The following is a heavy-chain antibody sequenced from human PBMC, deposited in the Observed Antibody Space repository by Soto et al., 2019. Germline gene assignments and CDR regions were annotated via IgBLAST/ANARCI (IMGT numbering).Heavy chain of an antibody. Sequence: GASLRLSCTASGFTFSSYGMHWVRQAPGKGLEWVAVISYDGSNKYYADSVKGRFTISRDNSKNTLYLQMNSLRAEDTAVFYCAKLHGSGSYYNNFDYWGQGTLVTVSS. CDR1: GFTFSSYG. CDR2: ISYDGSNK. J-gene: IGHJ4*02. D-gene: IGHD3-10*01. CDR3: AKLHGSGSYYNNFDY. V-gene: IGHV3-30*18.